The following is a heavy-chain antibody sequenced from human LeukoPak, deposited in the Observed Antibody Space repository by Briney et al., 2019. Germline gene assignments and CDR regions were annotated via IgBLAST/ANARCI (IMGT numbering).Heavy chain of an antibody. Sequence: GGSLRLSCAASGFTFSSYSMNWVRQAPGKGLEWVSYISSSSSTIYYADSVKGRFTISRDNAKNSLYLQMNSLRAEDTAVYYCARRLERRGRGGALDYWGQGTLVTVSS. CDR1: GFTFSSYS. J-gene: IGHJ4*02. CDR3: ARRLERRGRGGALDY. D-gene: IGHD1-1*01. CDR2: ISSSSSTI. V-gene: IGHV3-48*01.